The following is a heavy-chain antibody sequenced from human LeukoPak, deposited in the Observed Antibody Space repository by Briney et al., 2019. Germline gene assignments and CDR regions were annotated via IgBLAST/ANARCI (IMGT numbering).Heavy chain of an antibody. Sequence: ASVTVSCKASGYTFTSYAMHWVRQAPGQRLEWMGWINTGNGNTKYSQNFQGRVTITRDTSASTAYMDLSSLRSEDTAVYYCARDEGYAVYWGQGTLVTVSS. J-gene: IGHJ4*02. CDR2: INTGNGNT. CDR1: GYTFTSYA. V-gene: IGHV1-3*04. D-gene: IGHD5-18*01. CDR3: ARDEGYAVY.